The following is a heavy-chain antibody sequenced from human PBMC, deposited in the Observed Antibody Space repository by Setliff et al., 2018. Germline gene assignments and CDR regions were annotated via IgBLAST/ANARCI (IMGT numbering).Heavy chain of an antibody. D-gene: IGHD3-22*01. CDR3: ARVFGYYDSSGYIGPFDI. J-gene: IGHJ3*02. V-gene: IGHV1-69*10. CDR2: IIPILGVV. CDR1: GGTFSSYA. Sequence: SVKVSCKASGGTFSSYAISWVRQAPGQGLEWMGGIIPILGVVNYAQKFQGRVTITADESTSTVYMELRSLTSDDTAVYYCARVFGYYDSSGYIGPFDIWGQGTMVTVSS.